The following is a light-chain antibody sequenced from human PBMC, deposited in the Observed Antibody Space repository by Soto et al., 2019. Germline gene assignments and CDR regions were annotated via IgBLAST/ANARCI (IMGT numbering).Light chain of an antibody. J-gene: IGKJ4*01. CDR1: QTISSN. Sequence: EILMTQSPATLSVSPGERATLSCRASQTISSNLAWYQHKPGQAPRLLFYGASNRATGIPARFTGSGSGTEFTLTISSLQSEDFAVYYCQQYDNWPPTFGGGTKVEIK. CDR3: QQYDNWPPT. V-gene: IGKV3-15*01. CDR2: GAS.